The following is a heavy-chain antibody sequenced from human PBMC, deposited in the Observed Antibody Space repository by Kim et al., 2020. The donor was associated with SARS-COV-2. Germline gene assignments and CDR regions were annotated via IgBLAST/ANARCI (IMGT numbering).Heavy chain of an antibody. D-gene: IGHD1-26*01. V-gene: IGHV4-39*07. Sequence: SETLSLTCTVSGGSISSSSYYWGWIRQPPGKGLEWIRSIYYTGSTYYNPSLTTRVTVSRDTSNNHFSLRLSSVTAADTAMYYCVKHLVGANPVFYYDMDVWGQGTTVTVS. J-gene: IGHJ6*02. CDR2: IYYTGST. CDR1: GGSISSSSYY. CDR3: VKHLVGANPVFYYDMDV.